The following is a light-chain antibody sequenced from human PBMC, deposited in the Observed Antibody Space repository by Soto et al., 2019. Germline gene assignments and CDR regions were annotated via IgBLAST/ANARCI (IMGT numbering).Light chain of an antibody. CDR3: QQYESSRT. V-gene: IGKV3-20*01. CDR1: QSVSSTF. J-gene: IGKJ1*01. Sequence: EIVLTQSPGTLSLTPGERATLSCRASQSVSSTFLAWYQQKPGQDPKVLIYGASTRATGIPDRFSGSGSGTDFTLTISRLEPEDFAMYYCQQYESSRTFGQGTKVEMK. CDR2: GAS.